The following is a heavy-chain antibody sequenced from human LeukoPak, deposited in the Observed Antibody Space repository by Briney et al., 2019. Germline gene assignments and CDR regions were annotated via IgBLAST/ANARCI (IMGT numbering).Heavy chain of an antibody. Sequence: PGGSLRLSCAASGFTFNSYDMHWVRQAPGKGLEWVAVISFDGSDKYYADSVRGRFTISRDSSKNTLYLQMNSLRAEDTAVYYCAKDRRNSGYVDYWGQGTLVTVSS. V-gene: IGHV3-30*18. CDR2: ISFDGSDK. D-gene: IGHD1-26*01. CDR1: GFTFNSYD. J-gene: IGHJ4*02. CDR3: AKDRRNSGYVDY.